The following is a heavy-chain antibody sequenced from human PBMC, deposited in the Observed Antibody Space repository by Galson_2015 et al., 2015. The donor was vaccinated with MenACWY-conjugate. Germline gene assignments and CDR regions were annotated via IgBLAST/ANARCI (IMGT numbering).Heavy chain of an antibody. Sequence: SLRLSCAASGITFSRCGMNWVRQAPGKGLGWISYISPGGGTKYYADSAKGRFTISIDDAENSLFLQLSSLRDEDTAVYYCSWGRNPTVNSMFLDYWGRGTQVIVSS. CDR1: GITFSRCG. CDR3: SWGRNPTVNSMFLDY. V-gene: IGHV3-48*02. CDR2: ISPGGGTK. J-gene: IGHJ4*02. D-gene: IGHD3-10*02.